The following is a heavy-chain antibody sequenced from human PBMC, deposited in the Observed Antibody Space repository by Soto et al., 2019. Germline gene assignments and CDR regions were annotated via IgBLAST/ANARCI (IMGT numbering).Heavy chain of an antibody. CDR3: ARDLYADYSNSQYNWFHP. D-gene: IGHD4-4*01. V-gene: IGHV1-69*12. Sequence: QVQLVQSGAEVKKPGSSVKVSCKASGGTFSSYAISWVRQAPGQGLEWMGGIIPIFGTANYAQKFQGRVTITADESTSTAYMELSSLRSEDTAVYYCARDLYADYSNSQYNWFHPWGQGTPVTVSS. CDR2: IIPIFGTA. J-gene: IGHJ5*02. CDR1: GGTFSSYA.